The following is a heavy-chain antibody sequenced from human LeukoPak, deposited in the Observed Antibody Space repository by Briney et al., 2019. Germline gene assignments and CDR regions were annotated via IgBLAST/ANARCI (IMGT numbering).Heavy chain of an antibody. CDR3: ARDEYSSSWYQH. Sequence: SETLSLTCAVSGYSISSGYHWGWIRPPPGKGLEWIGSIYHSGSTYYNPSLKSRVTISVDTSKNQFSLKLSSVTAADTAVYYCARDEYSSSWYQHWGQGTLVSVSS. CDR1: GYSISSGYH. CDR2: IYHSGST. V-gene: IGHV4-38-2*02. J-gene: IGHJ4*02. D-gene: IGHD6-13*01.